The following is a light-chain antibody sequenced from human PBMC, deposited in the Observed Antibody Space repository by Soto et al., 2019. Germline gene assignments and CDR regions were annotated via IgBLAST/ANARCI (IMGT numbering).Light chain of an antibody. CDR1: QSVSSYS. J-gene: IGKJ1*01. CDR3: QQYSSSPAT. V-gene: IGKV3-20*01. Sequence: EIVLTQSPGTLSLSPGERATLSCRASQSVSSYSLAWYQKKPGQAPRLLIYGASNRATGIPDRFSGSGSGTDFTLTISRLEPEDFAVYSCQQYSSSPATFGQGTKVDIK. CDR2: GAS.